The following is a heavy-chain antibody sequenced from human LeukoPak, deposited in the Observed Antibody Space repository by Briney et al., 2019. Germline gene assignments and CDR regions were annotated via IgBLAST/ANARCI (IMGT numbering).Heavy chain of an antibody. Sequence: GASVKVSCKASGGTFSSYAISWVRQAPGQGLEWMGGIIPIFGTANYAQKFQGRVTITADESTSTAYMELSSLRSEDTAVYYCARADCSGGSCYDYYYYGMDVWGQGTTVTVSS. CDR1: GGTFSSYA. D-gene: IGHD2-15*01. CDR2: IIPIFGTA. V-gene: IGHV1-69*13. CDR3: ARADCSGGSCYDYYYYGMDV. J-gene: IGHJ6*02.